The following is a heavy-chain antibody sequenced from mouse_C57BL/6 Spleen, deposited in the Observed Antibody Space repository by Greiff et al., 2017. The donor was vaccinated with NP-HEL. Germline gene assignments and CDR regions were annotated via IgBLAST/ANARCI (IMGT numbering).Heavy chain of an antibody. D-gene: IGHD1-1*01. CDR1: GYAFSSSW. Sequence: VQLQQSGPELVKPGASVKISCKASGYAFSSSWMNWVKQRPGKGLEWIGRIYPGDGDTNYNGKFKGKATLTADKSSSTAYMQLSSLTSEDSAVYFCARDHYYGSTAVYAMDYWGQGTSVTVSS. V-gene: IGHV1-82*01. CDR2: IYPGDGDT. CDR3: ARDHYYGSTAVYAMDY. J-gene: IGHJ4*01.